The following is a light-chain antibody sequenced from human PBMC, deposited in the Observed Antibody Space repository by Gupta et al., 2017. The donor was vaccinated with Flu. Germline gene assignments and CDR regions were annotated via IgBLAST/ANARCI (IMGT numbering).Light chain of an antibody. CDR2: DDS. Sequence: SYVLTQAPSVSVAPGQTARITCGGNNIGRKSVHWYQQKAGQAPALVFYDDSDRPSGIPERFTGSNSGNTATLTISRVDAGEEADFYCQVWDNSRGKDWVFGGGTKLTVL. J-gene: IGLJ3*02. CDR3: QVWDNSRGKDWV. CDR1: NIGRKS. V-gene: IGLV3-21*02.